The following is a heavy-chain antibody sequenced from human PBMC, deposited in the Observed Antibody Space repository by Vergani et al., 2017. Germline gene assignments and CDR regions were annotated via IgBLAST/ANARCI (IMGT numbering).Heavy chain of an antibody. CDR2: IYRGGST. D-gene: IGHD3-10*01. CDR3: ARDRTGSGSQELLY. J-gene: IGHJ4*02. CDR1: RFSVSSNY. V-gene: IGHV3-53*01. Sequence: EVQLVESGGGLIQPGGSLRLSCAASRFSVSSNYMSWVRQAPGKGLEWVSVIYRGGSTYYADSVKGRFTISRDNSKNTLYLQMNSLRAEDTAVYYCARDRTGSGSQELLYWGQGTLVTVSS.